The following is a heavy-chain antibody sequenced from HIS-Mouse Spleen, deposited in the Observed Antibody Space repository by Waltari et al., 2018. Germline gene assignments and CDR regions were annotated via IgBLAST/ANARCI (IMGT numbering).Heavy chain of an antibody. J-gene: IGHJ2*01. D-gene: IGHD6-13*01. CDR3: AREIPYSSSWYDWYFDL. CDR2: IYYSGST. Sequence: QLQLQESGPGMVKPSETLSLTCPVPGGSISSSSSYLGWIRQPPGKGLEWIGGIYYSGSTYYDPSLKSRVTVSVDTSKNQFSLKLSSVTAADTAVYYCAREIPYSSSWYDWYFDLWGRGTLVTVSS. CDR1: GGSISSSSSY. V-gene: IGHV4-39*07.